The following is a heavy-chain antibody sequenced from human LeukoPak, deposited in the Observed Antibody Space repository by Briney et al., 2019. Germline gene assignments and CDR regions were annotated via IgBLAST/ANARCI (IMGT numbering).Heavy chain of an antibody. Sequence: PSETLSLTCAVCGGSFSGYYWSWIRQPPGKGLEWIGEINHSGSTNYNPSLKSRVTISVDTSKNQFSLKLSSVTAADTAVYYCARGLIYSRYYYYCMDVWGKGTTVTVSS. D-gene: IGHD4-11*01. CDR3: ARGLIYSRYYYYCMDV. J-gene: IGHJ6*03. V-gene: IGHV4-34*01. CDR1: GGSFSGYY. CDR2: INHSGST.